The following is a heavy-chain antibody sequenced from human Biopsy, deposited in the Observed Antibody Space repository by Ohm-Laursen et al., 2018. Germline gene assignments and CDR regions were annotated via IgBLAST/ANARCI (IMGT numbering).Heavy chain of an antibody. CDR3: ARDDAVTVIRGLYY. Sequence: SDTLSLTCTVSGGSISSYYWNWIRQPSGKGLEWIGYIYYSGTTDYSPSLKGRVTISIDKSKNQFFLKLSSVTAEDTAVYYCARDDAVTVIRGLYYWGQGALVTVSS. CDR1: GGSISSYY. V-gene: IGHV4-59*07. D-gene: IGHD2-21*02. CDR2: IYYSGTT. J-gene: IGHJ4*02.